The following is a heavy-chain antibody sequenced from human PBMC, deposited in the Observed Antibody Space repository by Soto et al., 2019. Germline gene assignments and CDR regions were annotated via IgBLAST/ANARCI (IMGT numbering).Heavy chain of an antibody. J-gene: IGHJ6*02. CDR1: GFSFSDYY. CDR2: TSRSLYPI. V-gene: IGHV3-11*01. CDR3: ARDNLSFWNGYYRRYDYYGMDV. D-gene: IGHD3-3*01. Sequence: HVQLVESGGGLVEPGGSLRLSCAASGFSFSDYYVNWIRQAPGKGLEWISYTSRSLYPIYYADSVKGRFPISRDSAKNSVFLQMKSLRVEDTAVYYCARDNLSFWNGYYRRYDYYGMDVWGRGTTVIVSS.